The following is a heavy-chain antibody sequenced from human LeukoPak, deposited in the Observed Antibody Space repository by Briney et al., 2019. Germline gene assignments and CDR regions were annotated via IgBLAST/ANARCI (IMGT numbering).Heavy chain of an antibody. V-gene: IGHV4-59*01. CDR2: MYNRGST. Sequence: SETLSLTCTVSGDSISNYYWSWIRQSPGKELEWIGYMYNRGSTIYNPSLKSRVTISTDTSKNQFSLRLASVTAADTAVYYCARAEKAVTGTLDSWGQGTLITVSS. D-gene: IGHD6-19*01. J-gene: IGHJ4*02. CDR1: GDSISNYY. CDR3: ARAEKAVTGTLDS.